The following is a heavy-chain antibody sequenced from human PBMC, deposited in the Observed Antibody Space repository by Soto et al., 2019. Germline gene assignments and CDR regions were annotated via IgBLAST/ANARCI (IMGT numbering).Heavy chain of an antibody. CDR2: IYYSGST. D-gene: IGHD6-19*01. CDR3: ARDGTIAVAGTPIYYGMDV. Sequence: QVQLQESGPGLVKPSQTLSLTCTVSGGSISSGDYYWSWIRQPPGKGLEWIGYIYYSGSTYYNPSLNSRVTIPVDTSKNQFSLKLSSVTAADTAVYYCARDGTIAVAGTPIYYGMDVWGQGTTVTVSS. CDR1: GGSISSGDYY. V-gene: IGHV4-30-4*01. J-gene: IGHJ6*02.